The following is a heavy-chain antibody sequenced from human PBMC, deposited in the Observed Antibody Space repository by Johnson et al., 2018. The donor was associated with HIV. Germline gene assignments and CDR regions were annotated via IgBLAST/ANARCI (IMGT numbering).Heavy chain of an antibody. J-gene: IGHJ3*02. CDR3: ARAIGNWDAFDI. CDR1: GFTVSSNY. V-gene: IGHV3-66*02. D-gene: IGHD7-27*01. Sequence: VQLVESGGGLVQPGGSLRLSCAASGFTVSSNYMSWVRQAPGKGLEWVSVIYSGASTYYAASVKGRFTIPSDNSKNTLYLQMNSLRAEDTAVYYCARAIGNWDAFDIWGQGTMVTVSS. CDR2: IYSGAST.